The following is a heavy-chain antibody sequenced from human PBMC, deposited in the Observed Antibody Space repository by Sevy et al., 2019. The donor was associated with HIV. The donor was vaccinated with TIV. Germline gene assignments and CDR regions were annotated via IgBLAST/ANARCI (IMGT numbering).Heavy chain of an antibody. J-gene: IGHJ6*03. CDR3: AKGGYCSSTSCHWNYYYMDV. CDR1: GFTFSSYA. V-gene: IGHV3-23*01. Sequence: GGSLRLSCAASGFTFSSYAMSWVRQAPGKGLEWVSAISGSGGSTYYADSVKGRFTISRDNSKNTLYLQMNSLRADDTAVYYCAKGGYCSSTSCHWNYYYMDVWGKGTTVTVSS. CDR2: ISGSGGST. D-gene: IGHD2-2*01.